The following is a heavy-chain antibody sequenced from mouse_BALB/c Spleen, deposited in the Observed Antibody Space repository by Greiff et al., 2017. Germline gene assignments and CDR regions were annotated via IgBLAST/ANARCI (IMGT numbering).Heavy chain of an antibody. D-gene: IGHD2-10*02. Sequence: VQLQQSGPQLVRPGASVKISCKASGYSFTSYWMHWVKQRPGQGLEWIGMIDPSDSETRLNQKFKDKATLTVDKSSSTAYMQLSSPTSEDSAVYYCAREGYGNYRGAMDYWGQGTSVTVSS. CDR3: AREGYGNYRGAMDY. CDR2: IDPSDSET. J-gene: IGHJ4*01. CDR1: GYSFTSYW. V-gene: IGHV1S126*01.